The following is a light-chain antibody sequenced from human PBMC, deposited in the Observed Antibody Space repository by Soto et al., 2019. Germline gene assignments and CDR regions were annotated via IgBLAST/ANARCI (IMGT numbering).Light chain of an antibody. V-gene: IGLV2-14*01. J-gene: IGLJ2*01. CDR1: SSDGGGYNY. CDR2: EVS. Sequence: SVLTQPASVSVSPGQSITISCTGTSSDGGGYNYVSWYQQHPGKAPKLMIYEVSNRPSGVSNRFSGSKSGNTASLTISGLQAEDEADYYCSSYTSSSTLEVFGGGTQLTVL. CDR3: SSYTSSSTLEV.